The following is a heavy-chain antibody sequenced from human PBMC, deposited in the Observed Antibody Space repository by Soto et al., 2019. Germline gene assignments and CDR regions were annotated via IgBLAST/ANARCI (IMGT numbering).Heavy chain of an antibody. J-gene: IGHJ4*02. CDR3: ARDREPDGIWTFDS. Sequence: GGSLRLSCXAFGFTLDKYTMGWVRQAPGKGLEWVAESFSSGGTQYADSVKGRFTISRDNSRNMVFLQMNGLRVEDTALYYCARDREPDGIWTFDSWGQGALVTVSS. V-gene: IGHV3-53*01. D-gene: IGHD3-9*01. CDR1: GFTLDKYT. CDR2: SFSSGGT.